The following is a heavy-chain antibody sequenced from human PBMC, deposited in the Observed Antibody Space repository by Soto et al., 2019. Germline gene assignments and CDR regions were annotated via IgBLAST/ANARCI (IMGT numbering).Heavy chain of an antibody. CDR3: ASTTRSSSRYYFDY. CDR2: IRSSSSYI. CDR1: GFSFSSYS. V-gene: IGHV3-21*01. Sequence: GGSLRLSCAASGFSFSSYSMNWVRQAPGRGLEWVSSIRSSSSYIYYADSVKGRFTISRDNAKNSLYLQMNSLRAEDTAVYYCASTTRSSSRYYFDYWGQGTLVTVSS. J-gene: IGHJ4*02. D-gene: IGHD6-6*01.